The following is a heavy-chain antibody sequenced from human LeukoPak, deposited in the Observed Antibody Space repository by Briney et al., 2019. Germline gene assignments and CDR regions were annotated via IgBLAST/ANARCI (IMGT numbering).Heavy chain of an antibody. V-gene: IGHV4-39*01. J-gene: IGHJ3*02. CDR2: IYYSGST. CDR1: GGSISSSSYY. Sequence: PSETLSLTCTVSGGSISSSSYYWGWIRQPPGKGLEWIGSIYYSGSTYYNPSLKSRVTISVDTSKNQFSLKLSSVTAADTAVYYCARQITMVAVPDAFDIWGQGTMVTVSS. D-gene: IGHD3-10*01. CDR3: ARQITMVAVPDAFDI.